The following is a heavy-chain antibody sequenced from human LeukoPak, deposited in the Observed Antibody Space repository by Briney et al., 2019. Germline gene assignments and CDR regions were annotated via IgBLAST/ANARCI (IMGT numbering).Heavy chain of an antibody. Sequence: GGSLRLSCAASGFTFSSYGMHWVRQAPGKGLEWVAVISYDGSNKYYADSVKGRFTISRDNSKNTLYLQKNSLRAEDTAVYYCAKAATIVVVIGPFDYWGQGTLVTVSS. CDR1: GFTFSSYG. V-gene: IGHV3-30*18. CDR2: ISYDGSNK. CDR3: AKAATIVVVIGPFDY. D-gene: IGHD3-22*01. J-gene: IGHJ4*02.